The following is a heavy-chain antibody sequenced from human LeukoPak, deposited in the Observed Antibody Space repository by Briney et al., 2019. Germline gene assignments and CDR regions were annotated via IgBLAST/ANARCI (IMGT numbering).Heavy chain of an antibody. CDR3: AKSDLNYDFWSGFHDY. D-gene: IGHD3-3*01. V-gene: IGHV3-21*04. CDR1: GFTSSSYS. Sequence: GGSLRLSCAASGFTSSSYSMNWVRQAPGKGLEWVSSISSSSSYIYYADSVKGRFTISRDNAKNSLYLQMNSLRAEDTAVYYCAKSDLNYDFWSGFHDYWGQGTLVTVSS. J-gene: IGHJ4*02. CDR2: ISSSSSYI.